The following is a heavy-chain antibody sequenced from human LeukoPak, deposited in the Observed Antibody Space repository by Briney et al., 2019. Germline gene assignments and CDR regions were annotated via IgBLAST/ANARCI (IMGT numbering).Heavy chain of an antibody. CDR1: GFDFSNYW. CDR3: GRAGTFWLGESRIHY. Sequence: GGSLRLSCAASGFDFSNYWMYWVRQAPGKGLEWVGNIKEDGNERHCLDSVKGRFTISRDNAKNSLYLQMNSLRAEDTAVYYCGRAGTFWLGESRIHYWGQGTLVTVSS. D-gene: IGHD3-10*01. CDR2: IKEDGNER. J-gene: IGHJ4*02. V-gene: IGHV3-7*03.